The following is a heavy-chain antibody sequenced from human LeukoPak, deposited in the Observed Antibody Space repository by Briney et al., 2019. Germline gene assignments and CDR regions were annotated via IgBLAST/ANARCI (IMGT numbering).Heavy chain of an antibody. CDR1: GGSISSGGYY. CDR2: IYHSGST. V-gene: IGHV4-30-2*02. Sequence: SETLSLTCTVSGGSISSGGYYWSWIRQPPGKGLEWIGYIYHSGSTYYNPSLKSRVTISVDTSKNQFSLKLSSVTAADTAVYYCARATVANYYYYGMDVWGQGTTVTVSS. D-gene: IGHD4-23*01. J-gene: IGHJ6*02. CDR3: ARATVANYYYYGMDV.